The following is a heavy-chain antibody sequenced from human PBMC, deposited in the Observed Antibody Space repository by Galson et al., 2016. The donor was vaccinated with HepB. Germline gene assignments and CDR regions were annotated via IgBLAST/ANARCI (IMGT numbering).Heavy chain of an antibody. CDR2: INSDGSST. D-gene: IGHD3-10*01. V-gene: IGHV3-74*01. J-gene: IGHJ4*02. CDR3: ASSVRGSGSPPGGY. Sequence: SLRLSCAASGFTFSNYWMHWVRQAPGKGLVWVSRINSDGSSTGFADSVKGRFTISRDNAKNTLYLQMNSPRAEDTAVYYCASSVRGSGSPPGGYWGQGILVTVSS. CDR1: GFTFSNYW.